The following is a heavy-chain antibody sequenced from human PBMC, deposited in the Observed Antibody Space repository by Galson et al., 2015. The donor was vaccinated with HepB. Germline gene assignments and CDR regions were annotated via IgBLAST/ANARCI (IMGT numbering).Heavy chain of an antibody. Sequence: SLRLSCAASGFTFSDHYMDWVRQAPGKGLEWVGRTRNKANSYTTEYAASVKGRFTISRDDSKNSLYLQMNSLKTEDTAVYYCVMVKEDAFDIWGQGTMVTVSS. CDR2: TRNKANSYTT. J-gene: IGHJ3*02. V-gene: IGHV3-72*01. CDR3: VMVKEDAFDI. CDR1: GFTFSDHY. D-gene: IGHD2-21*01.